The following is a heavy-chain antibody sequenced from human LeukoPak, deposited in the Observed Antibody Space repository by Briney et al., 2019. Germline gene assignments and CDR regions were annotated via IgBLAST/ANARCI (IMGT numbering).Heavy chain of an antibody. V-gene: IGHV3-23*01. Sequence: GGSLRLSCAASGFTFSSYGMSWVRQAPGKGLEWVSAISGSGGSTYYADSVKGRFTISRDNSKNTLYLQMNSLRAEGTAVYYCAKDPIPEPIRWGQGTLVTVSS. CDR2: ISGSGGST. D-gene: IGHD1-14*01. J-gene: IGHJ4*02. CDR1: GFTFSSYG. CDR3: AKDPIPEPIR.